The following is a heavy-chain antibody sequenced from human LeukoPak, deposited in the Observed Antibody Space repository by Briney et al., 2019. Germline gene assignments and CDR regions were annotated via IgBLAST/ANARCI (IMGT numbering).Heavy chain of an antibody. CDR2: TKPDGSAE. CDR3: ARDGGLHTNFDY. Sequence: GGSLRLSCAASGFSFRNYWTGWVRQAPGKGLEWVANTKPDGSAEYYADSVRGRFTASRDNANNLLYLQMNRLRAEDTAVYYCARDGGLHTNFDYWGQGTLLTVSS. CDR1: GFSFRNYW. V-gene: IGHV3-7*01. D-gene: IGHD2-15*01. J-gene: IGHJ4*02.